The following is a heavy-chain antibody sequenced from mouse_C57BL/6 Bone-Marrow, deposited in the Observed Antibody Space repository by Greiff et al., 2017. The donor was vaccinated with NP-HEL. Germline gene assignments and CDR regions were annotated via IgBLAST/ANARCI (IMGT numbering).Heavy chain of an antibody. CDR3: TETAQARYYAMDY. D-gene: IGHD3-2*02. Sequence: EVKLMESGGGLVQPGGSMKLSCVASGFTFSNYWMNWVRQSPEKGLEWVAQIRLKSDNYATHYAESVKGRFTISRDDSKSSVYRQMNNLRAEDTGIYYCTETAQARYYAMDYWGQGTSVTVSA. CDR2: IRLKSDNYAT. CDR1: GFTFSNYW. J-gene: IGHJ4*01. V-gene: IGHV6-3*01.